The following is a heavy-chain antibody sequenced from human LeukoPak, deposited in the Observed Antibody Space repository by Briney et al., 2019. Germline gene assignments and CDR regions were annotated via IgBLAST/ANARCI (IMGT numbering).Heavy chain of an antibody. CDR3: ARDVIESLDAFDI. CDR1: GFTFSDYY. Sequence: GGSLRLSCAASGFTFSDYYMSWIRQAPGKGLEWVSYISSSGSTIYYADSVKGRFTISRDNAKNSLHLQMNSLRAEDTAVYYCARDVIESLDAFDIWGQGTMVTVSS. V-gene: IGHV3-11*01. D-gene: IGHD3-22*01. J-gene: IGHJ3*02. CDR2: ISSSGSTI.